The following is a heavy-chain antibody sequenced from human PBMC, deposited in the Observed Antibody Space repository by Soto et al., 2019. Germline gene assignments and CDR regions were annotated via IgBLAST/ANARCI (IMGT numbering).Heavy chain of an antibody. CDR1: GFTFSSYA. Sequence: GGSLRLSCAASGFTFSSYAMSWVRQAPGKGLEWVSAISGSGGSTYYADSVKGRFTISRDNSKNTLYLQMNSLRAEDTAVYYCAKDLVEVAARLYYFDYWGQGTLVTVSS. CDR2: ISGSGGST. J-gene: IGHJ4*02. CDR3: AKDLVEVAARLYYFDY. V-gene: IGHV3-23*01. D-gene: IGHD6-6*01.